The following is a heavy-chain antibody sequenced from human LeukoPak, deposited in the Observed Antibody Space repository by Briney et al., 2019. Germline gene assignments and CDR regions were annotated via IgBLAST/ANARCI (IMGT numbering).Heavy chain of an antibody. CDR1: GGSISSGSYY. CDR3: ARAGDSSGYLDY. J-gene: IGHJ4*02. D-gene: IGHD3-22*01. V-gene: IGHV4-61*02. CDR2: IYTSGST. Sequence: PSQTLSLTCTVSGGSISSGSYYWSWIRQPAGKGLEWIGRIYTSGSTNYNPSLKSRVTMSVDTSKNQFSLKLSSVTAEDTAVYYCARAGDSSGYLDYWGQGTLVTVSS.